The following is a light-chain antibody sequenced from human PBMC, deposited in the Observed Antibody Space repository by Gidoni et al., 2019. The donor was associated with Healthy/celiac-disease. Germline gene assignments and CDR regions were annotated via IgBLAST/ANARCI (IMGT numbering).Light chain of an antibody. Sequence: QLVLTQSPSASASLGASVKLTCTLSSGPSSYAIAWHQQQPEKGPRYLMKLNSDGSHSKGDGIPDRFSGSSSGAERCLTISSRQSEDEADYYCQTWGTGIVVFGGGTKLTVL. V-gene: IGLV4-69*01. CDR2: LNSDGSH. J-gene: IGLJ2*01. CDR1: SGPSSYA. CDR3: QTWGTGIVV.